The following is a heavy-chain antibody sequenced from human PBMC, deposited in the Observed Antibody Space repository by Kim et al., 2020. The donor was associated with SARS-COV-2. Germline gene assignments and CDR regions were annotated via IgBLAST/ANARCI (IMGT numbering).Heavy chain of an antibody. CDR1: GFTFDDYA. V-gene: IGHV3-9*01. Sequence: GRSLRLSCAASGFTFDDYAMHWVRQAPGKGLEWVSGISWNSGSIDYADSVKGRFTISRDNAKNSLYLQMNSLRAEDTALYYCAKASSGWLRGFDPWGQGTLVTVSS. D-gene: IGHD6-19*01. CDR2: ISWNSGSI. CDR3: AKASSGWLRGFDP. J-gene: IGHJ5*02.